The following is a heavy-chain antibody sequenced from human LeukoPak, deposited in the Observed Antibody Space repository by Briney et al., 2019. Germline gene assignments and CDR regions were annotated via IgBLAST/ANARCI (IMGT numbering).Heavy chain of an antibody. J-gene: IGHJ3*02. D-gene: IGHD3-10*01. CDR3: AKDLLWFGELLLRRANDAFDI. Sequence: GRSLRLSCAASGFTFSSYGMHWVRQAPGKGLEWVAVISYDGSNKYYADSVKGRFTISRDNSKNTLYLQMNSLRAEDTAVYYCAKDLLWFGELLLRRANDAFDIWGQGTMVTVSS. CDR2: ISYDGSNK. CDR1: GFTFSSYG. V-gene: IGHV3-30*18.